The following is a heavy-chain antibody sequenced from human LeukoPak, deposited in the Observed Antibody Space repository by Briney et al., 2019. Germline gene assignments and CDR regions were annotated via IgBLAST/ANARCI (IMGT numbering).Heavy chain of an antibody. CDR2: IIPIFGTA. CDR3: ARDHLGGAAPVDGPFDY. Sequence: SVKVSCKASGGTFSSYGLSWVRQAPGQGLEWMGGIIPIFGTANYAQKFQGRVTITADESTSTAYMELSSLRSEDTAVYYCARDHLGGAAPVDGPFDYWGQGTLVTVSS. J-gene: IGHJ4*02. V-gene: IGHV1-69*13. D-gene: IGHD6-6*01. CDR1: GGTFSSYG.